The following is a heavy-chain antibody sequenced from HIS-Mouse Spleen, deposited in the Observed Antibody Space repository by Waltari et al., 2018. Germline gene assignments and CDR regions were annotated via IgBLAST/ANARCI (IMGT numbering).Heavy chain of an antibody. V-gene: IGHV2-70*15. J-gene: IGHJ4*02. CDR1: GFSLSTSGMC. CDR3: ARIAEGYTSGWYAFDY. D-gene: IGHD6-19*01. Sequence: QVTLRESGPALVKPTQTLTLTCTFPGFSLSTSGMCVSWIRQPPGKALEWLARIDWDDDTYYSTCLKTRLTISRDTSKNRVVLTMTNMDPLDTATYYCARIAEGYTSGWYAFDYWGQGTLVTVSS. CDR2: IDWDDDT.